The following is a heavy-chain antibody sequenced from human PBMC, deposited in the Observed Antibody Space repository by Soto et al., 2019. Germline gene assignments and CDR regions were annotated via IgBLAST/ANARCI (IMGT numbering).Heavy chain of an antibody. CDR3: ARAEGRYYDILTGLSPYYNGMDV. CDR1: GGSISSYY. D-gene: IGHD3-9*01. CDR2: IYYSGST. J-gene: IGHJ6*02. Sequence: PSETLSLTCTVSGGSISSYYWSWIRQPPGKGLEWIGYIYYSGSTNYNPSLKSRVTISVDTSKNQFSLKLSSVTAADTAVYYCARAEGRYYDILTGLSPYYNGMDVWGQGTTVTVSS. V-gene: IGHV4-59*01.